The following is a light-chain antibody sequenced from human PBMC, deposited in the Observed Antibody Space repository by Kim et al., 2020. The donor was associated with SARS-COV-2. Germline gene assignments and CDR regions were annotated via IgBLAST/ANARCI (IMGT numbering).Light chain of an antibody. J-gene: IGLJ1*01. CDR2: DVT. CDR3: SSYTSSSTNYV. V-gene: IGLV2-14*03. CDR1: SSDVGAYNY. Sequence: QSITISCTGTSSDVGAYNYVSWYQQHPGIAPKLMIYDVTNRPSGVSNRFSGSKSGNSASLTISGLQAEDEADYYCSSYTSSSTNYVFGTGTKVTVL.